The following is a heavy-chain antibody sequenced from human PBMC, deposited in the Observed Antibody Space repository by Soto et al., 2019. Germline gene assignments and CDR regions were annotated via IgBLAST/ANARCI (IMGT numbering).Heavy chain of an antibody. CDR1: GGSFSAYY. CDR3: ARACHSSSSERAHWFDS. V-gene: IGHV4-34*01. Sequence: SEPLSLTCAVYGGSFSAYYWSWIRQPPGKGLEWIGEINHSGGTSYNPSLKSRVTISVDTSKNQFSLQLSSVTAADTAVYYCARACHSSSSERAHWFDSWGEGTLFTVSS. CDR2: INHSGGT. D-gene: IGHD6-6*01. J-gene: IGHJ5*01.